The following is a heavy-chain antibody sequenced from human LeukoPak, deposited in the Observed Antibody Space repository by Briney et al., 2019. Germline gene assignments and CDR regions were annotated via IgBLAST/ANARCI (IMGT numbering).Heavy chain of an antibody. V-gene: IGHV4-59*01. Sequence: PSETLSLTCTVSGVSISTYYWSWIRQPPGKGPEWIGYIYSSGTTNYNPSLRSRVTISIDTSKNEFSLKLTSVTAADTAVYYCAREANYYGSGSCFEGTFDHWGQGSLVIVSS. CDR2: IYSSGTT. J-gene: IGHJ4*02. CDR1: GVSISTYY. CDR3: AREANYYGSGSCFEGTFDH. D-gene: IGHD3-10*01.